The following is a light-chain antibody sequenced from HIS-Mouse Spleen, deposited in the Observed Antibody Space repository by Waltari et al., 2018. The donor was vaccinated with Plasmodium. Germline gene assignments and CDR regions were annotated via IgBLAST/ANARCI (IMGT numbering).Light chain of an antibody. CDR3: HQSSSLPLT. V-gene: IGKV6-21*01. Sequence: EIVLTQSPDFQSVTPTEKVTITCRASQSMGSSFHGYQQKPDQSPKLLIKDASQSFPGVPSRFSGSGSGTDVTLTINSLEAEDAATYYCHQSSSLPLTFGGGTKVEIK. J-gene: IGKJ4*01. CDR1: QSMGSS. CDR2: DAS.